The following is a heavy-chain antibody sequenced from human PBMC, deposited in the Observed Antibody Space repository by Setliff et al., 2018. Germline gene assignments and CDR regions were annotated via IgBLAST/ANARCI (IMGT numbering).Heavy chain of an antibody. V-gene: IGHV1-46*01. Sequence: ASVKVSCKASGYTFTRYYMYWVRQAPGQGLEWMGIINGSGGSASYAEKFQGRVTMTRDTSTSTIYMELASLISEDTAVYYCARSGDAATNRKGVFEFWGQGTLVTVSS. CDR3: ARSGDAATNRKGVFEF. D-gene: IGHD4-17*01. CDR1: GYTFTRYY. J-gene: IGHJ4*02. CDR2: INGSGGSA.